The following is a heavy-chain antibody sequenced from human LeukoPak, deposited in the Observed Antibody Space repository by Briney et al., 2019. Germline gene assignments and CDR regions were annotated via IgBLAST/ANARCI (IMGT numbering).Heavy chain of an antibody. CDR1: GGSFSGYY. J-gene: IGHJ4*02. CDR3: ARLRLTGTTPQYFDY. D-gene: IGHD1-20*01. Sequence: SETLSLTCAVYGGSFSGYYWSWIRQPPGKGLEWIGEINHSGSTNYNPSLKSRVTISVDTSKNRFSLKLSSVTAADTAVYYCARLRLTGTTPQYFDYWGQGTLVTVSS. CDR2: INHSGST. V-gene: IGHV4-34*01.